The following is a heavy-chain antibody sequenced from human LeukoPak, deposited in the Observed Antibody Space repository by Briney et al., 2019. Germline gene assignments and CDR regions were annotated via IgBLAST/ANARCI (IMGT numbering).Heavy chain of an antibody. Sequence: PGGSLRLSCAASGFTFSSYAMSWVRQAPGKGLEWVSAISGSGGSTYYADSVKGRFTISRDNSKNTLYLQMNSLRAEDTAVYYCAKDGGLLVVKGPYYFDYWGQGTLVTVSS. J-gene: IGHJ4*02. D-gene: IGHD2-8*02. V-gene: IGHV3-23*01. CDR2: ISGSGGST. CDR3: AKDGGLLVVKGPYYFDY. CDR1: GFTFSSYA.